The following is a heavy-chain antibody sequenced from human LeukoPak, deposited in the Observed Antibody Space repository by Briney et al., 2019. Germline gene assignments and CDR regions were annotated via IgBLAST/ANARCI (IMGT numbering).Heavy chain of an antibody. V-gene: IGHV4-38-2*02. J-gene: IGHJ4*02. Sequence: PSETLSLTCTVSGYSISSGYYWGWIRQPPGKGLEWIGSIYYSGSTYYNPSLKSRVTISVDTSKNQFSLKLSSVTAADTAVYYCARPRMYYYGSGRDLTDYWGQGTLVTVSS. CDR1: GYSISSGYY. D-gene: IGHD3-10*01. CDR2: IYYSGST. CDR3: ARPRMYYYGSGRDLTDY.